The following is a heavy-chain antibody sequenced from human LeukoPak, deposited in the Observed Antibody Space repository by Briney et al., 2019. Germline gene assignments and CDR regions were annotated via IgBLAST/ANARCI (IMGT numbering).Heavy chain of an antibody. CDR1: GFTFDDYA. V-gene: IGHV3-43*01. Sequence: GGSLRLSCAASGFTFDDYAMHWVRQAPGKGLEWVSLISWDGGSTYYADSVKGRFTISRDNSKNSLYLQMNSLRTEDTAFYYCAKDIRVAAAGLDYWGQGTLVTVSS. J-gene: IGHJ4*02. D-gene: IGHD6-13*01. CDR2: ISWDGGST. CDR3: AKDIRVAAAGLDY.